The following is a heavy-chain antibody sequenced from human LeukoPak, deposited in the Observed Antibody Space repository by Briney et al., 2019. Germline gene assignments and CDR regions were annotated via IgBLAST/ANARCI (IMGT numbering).Heavy chain of an antibody. J-gene: IGHJ4*02. CDR1: GGSISSYY. D-gene: IGHD6-13*01. CDR2: IYYSGST. CDR3: ARAYSSSWYEFDY. V-gene: IGHV4-59*01. Sequence: SEALSLTCTVSGGSISSYYWSWVRQPPGKGLEWIGYIYYSGSTNYNPSLKSRVTISVDTSKNQFSLKLSSVTAADTAAYYCARAYSSSWYEFDYWGQGTLVTVSS.